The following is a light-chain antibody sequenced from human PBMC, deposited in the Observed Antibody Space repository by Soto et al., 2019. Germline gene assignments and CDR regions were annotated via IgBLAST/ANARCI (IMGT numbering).Light chain of an antibody. CDR3: QQYENGTPT. CDR1: QRIXGN. Sequence: IGVTQSAATLSVSPGESATLSCRASQRIXGNVGWYERKPGQAPRVLXYGASNRATGIPARLTGSGSGTEVTLTISSLHSEDFSVYSCQQYENGTPTFGGGTKVDI. CDR2: GAS. J-gene: IGKJ4*02. V-gene: IGKV3-15*01.